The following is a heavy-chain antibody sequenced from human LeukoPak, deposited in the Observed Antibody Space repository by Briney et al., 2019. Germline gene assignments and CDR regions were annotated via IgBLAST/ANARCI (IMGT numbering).Heavy chain of an antibody. Sequence: ASVKVSCKASGYTFTGYYMHWVRQAPGQRLEWMGWINAGNGNTKYSQKFQGRVTITRDTSASTAYMELSSLRSEDTAVYYCARSRVPAGKYCSGGSCYGGFDYWGQGTLVTVSS. D-gene: IGHD2-15*01. CDR1: GYTFTGYY. CDR3: ARSRVPAGKYCSGGSCYGGFDY. J-gene: IGHJ4*02. CDR2: INAGNGNT. V-gene: IGHV1-3*01.